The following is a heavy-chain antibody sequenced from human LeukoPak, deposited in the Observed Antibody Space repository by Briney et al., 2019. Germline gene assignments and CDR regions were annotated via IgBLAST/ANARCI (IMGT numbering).Heavy chain of an antibody. CDR1: GGSFSTYS. D-gene: IGHD2-15*01. CDR2: ISNTGST. V-gene: IGHV4-59*08. J-gene: IGHJ1*01. CDR3: ATSLGYCSDGTCFTYEYLHY. Sequence: SETLSLTCTVSGGSFSTYSWSWIRQPPGKGLEWIGYISNTGSTNYNPSLKSRVTVSADTSKNHFSLKLSSVTAADTAVYYCATSLGYCSDGTCFTYEYLHYWGQGTLVTVSS.